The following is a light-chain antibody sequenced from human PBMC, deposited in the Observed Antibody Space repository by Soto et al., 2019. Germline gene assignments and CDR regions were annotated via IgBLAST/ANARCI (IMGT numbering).Light chain of an antibody. CDR2: MAS. CDR1: QSINNW. CDR3: QQHNSLSSVS. J-gene: IGKJ4*01. V-gene: IGKV1-5*03. Sequence: DIQMTQSPSTLSASVGSRVTITCRASQSINNWLAWYQQKPGKAPKVLIHMASSLKSGVPSRFSGSGSGTEFTLTITSLQPDDSATYYCQQHNSLSSVSFGGGTKVDIK.